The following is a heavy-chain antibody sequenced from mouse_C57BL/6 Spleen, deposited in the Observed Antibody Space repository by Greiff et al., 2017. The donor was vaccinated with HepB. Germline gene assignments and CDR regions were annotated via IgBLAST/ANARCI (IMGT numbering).Heavy chain of an antibody. CDR2: IYPSDSET. CDR3: ARVSEGVDV. CDR1: GYTFTSYW. D-gene: IGHD3-3*01. J-gene: IGHJ1*03. V-gene: IGHV1-61*01. Sequence: QVQLQQPGAELVRPGSSVKLSCKASGYTFTSYWMDWVKQRPGQGLEWIGNIYPSDSETHYNQKFKDKATLTVDKSSSTAYMQLSSRTSEDSAVYYCARVSEGVDVWGTGTTVTVSS.